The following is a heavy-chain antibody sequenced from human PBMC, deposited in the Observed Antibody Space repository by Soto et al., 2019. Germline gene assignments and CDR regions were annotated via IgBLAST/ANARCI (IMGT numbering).Heavy chain of an antibody. CDR3: ARDHSIASSGAWWLDP. D-gene: IGHD6-13*01. Sequence: GASVKVSCKASGYTFTSKYIHWVRRAPGQGLEWMGTINPSGGNTNYAQKVQGRGTMTRDTSTSTVYMDLRSLTSEDTAVCYCARDHSIASSGAWWLDPWGQGTLVTVSA. V-gene: IGHV1-46*01. CDR1: GYTFTSKY. J-gene: IGHJ5*02. CDR2: INPSGGNT.